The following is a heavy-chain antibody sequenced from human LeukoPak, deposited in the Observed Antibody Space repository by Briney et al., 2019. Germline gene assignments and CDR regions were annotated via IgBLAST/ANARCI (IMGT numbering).Heavy chain of an antibody. Sequence: PGGSLRLSCAASGFTFSSYNMNWVRQAPGKGLEWVSSISTRGSYIYYADSVKGRFTISRDNAKNSLYLQMNSLRAEDTAVYYCAKAEVLLWFGESPGAEYFQHWGQGTLDTVSS. CDR2: ISTRGSYI. CDR1: GFTFSSYN. D-gene: IGHD3-10*01. J-gene: IGHJ1*01. CDR3: AKAEVLLWFGESPGAEYFQH. V-gene: IGHV3-21*01.